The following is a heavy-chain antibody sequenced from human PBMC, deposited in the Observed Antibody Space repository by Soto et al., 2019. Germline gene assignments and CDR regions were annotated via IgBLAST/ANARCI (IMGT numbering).Heavy chain of an antibody. Sequence: GGALRLSCAPSGFTFSSYSMNWVRQAPGKGLEWVSSITSSSSYIYYADSVNGRFTISRDHAKNSLYLQMHSLRADDPAVYYCARDRGGHYDFCSGIQGYYGMDGWYPGTTLDASS. D-gene: IGHD3-3*01. CDR1: GFTFSSYS. J-gene: IGHJ6*02. V-gene: IGHV3-21*01. CDR3: ARDRGGHYDFCSGIQGYYGMDG. CDR2: ITSSSSYI.